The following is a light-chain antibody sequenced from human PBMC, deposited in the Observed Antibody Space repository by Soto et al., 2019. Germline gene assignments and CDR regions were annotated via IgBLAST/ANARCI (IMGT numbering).Light chain of an antibody. Sequence: EIVMTQSPATLSVSPGERATLSCRASQSVSSNLAWYQQKPGQAPRLLIYGASTRATGIPARFSGSGSGTEFTLTISSLQSEDFAVYYCQQYNNWPFTFGPVTKVDFK. CDR2: GAS. V-gene: IGKV3-15*01. CDR1: QSVSSN. CDR3: QQYNNWPFT. J-gene: IGKJ3*01.